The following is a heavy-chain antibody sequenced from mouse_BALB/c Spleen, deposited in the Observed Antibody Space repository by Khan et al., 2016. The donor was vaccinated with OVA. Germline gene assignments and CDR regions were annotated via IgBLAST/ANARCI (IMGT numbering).Heavy chain of an antibody. CDR3: AIYYDYDY. D-gene: IGHD2-4*01. V-gene: IGHV1-54*01. CDR2: INPGSGGT. J-gene: IGHJ2*01. Sequence: QVRLQQSGAELVRPGTSVKVSCKASGYAFTNYLIEWVKQRPGQGLEWIGVINPGSGGTNYNEKFKGKATLTADKSTSTAYMQISSLTSDDSAVYFCAIYYDYDYWGQGTTLTVSS. CDR1: GYAFTNYL.